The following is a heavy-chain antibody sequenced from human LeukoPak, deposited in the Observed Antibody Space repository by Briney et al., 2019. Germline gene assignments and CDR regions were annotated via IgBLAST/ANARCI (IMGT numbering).Heavy chain of an antibody. D-gene: IGHD3-10*01. V-gene: IGHV4-39*07. J-gene: IGHJ6*02. Sequence: PSETLSLTCTVSGGSISSSSYYWGWIRQPPGKGLEWIGSIYYSGSTNYNPSLKSRVTISVDTSKNQFSLKLSSVTAADTAVYYCARDPGGHGVWFGETYYYGMDVWGQGTTVTVSS. CDR1: GGSISSSSYY. CDR2: IYYSGST. CDR3: ARDPGGHGVWFGETYYYGMDV.